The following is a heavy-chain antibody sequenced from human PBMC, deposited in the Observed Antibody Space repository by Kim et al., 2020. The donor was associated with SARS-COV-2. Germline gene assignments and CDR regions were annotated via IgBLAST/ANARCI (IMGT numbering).Heavy chain of an antibody. CDR2: INHSGST. V-gene: IGHV4-34*01. D-gene: IGHD3-10*01. CDR1: GGSFSGYY. J-gene: IGHJ4*02. Sequence: SETLSLTCAVYGGSFSGYYWSWIRQPPGKGLEWIGEINHSGSTNYNPSLKSRVTISVDTSKNQFSLKLSSVTAADTAVYYCASGKLLWFGEQYFDYWGQGTLVTVSS. CDR3: ASGKLLWFGEQYFDY.